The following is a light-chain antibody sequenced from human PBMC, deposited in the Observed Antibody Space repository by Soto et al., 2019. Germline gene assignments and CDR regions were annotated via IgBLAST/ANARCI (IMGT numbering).Light chain of an antibody. J-gene: IGKJ4*01. CDR2: GAS. CDR3: QQRNKWPPVT. Sequence: EIVMTQSPSTLSVSPGERATLSCRASQSVSSNLAWYQQKPGQAPRHLIYGASSRATGIPDRFSGSGSGTDFSLTISRLEPEDVAVYYCQQRNKWPPVTFGGGTKVDIK. CDR1: QSVSSN. V-gene: IGKV3D-15*01.